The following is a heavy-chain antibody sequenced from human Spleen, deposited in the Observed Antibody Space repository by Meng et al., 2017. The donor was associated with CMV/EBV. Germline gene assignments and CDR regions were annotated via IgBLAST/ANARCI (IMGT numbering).Heavy chain of an antibody. Sequence: LRLSCTVSGYSISSGYYWGWIRQPPGKGLEWIGSIYHSGSTNYNPSLKSRVTISVDTSKNQFSLKLSSVTAADTAVYYCARGQIAAAGTGIDYWGQGTLVTVSS. J-gene: IGHJ4*02. CDR3: ARGQIAAAGTGIDY. CDR2: IYHSGST. D-gene: IGHD6-13*01. V-gene: IGHV4-38-2*02. CDR1: GYSISSGYY.